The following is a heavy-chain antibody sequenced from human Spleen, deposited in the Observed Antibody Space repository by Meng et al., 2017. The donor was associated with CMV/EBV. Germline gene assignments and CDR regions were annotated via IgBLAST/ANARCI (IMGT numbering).Heavy chain of an antibody. J-gene: IGHJ4*02. CDR2: ISSASNYI. CDR1: GFTFSSYT. V-gene: IGHV3-21*01. D-gene: IGHD3-3*01. CDR3: ASHDLWSGYSGEGFDF. Sequence: SGFTFSSYTMTWVRQAPGKGLEWVSTISSASNYIYCADSVKGRFTVSRDNPKSSLYLQMNSLRGEDTGVYYCASHDLWSGYSGEGFDFWGQGTLVTVSS.